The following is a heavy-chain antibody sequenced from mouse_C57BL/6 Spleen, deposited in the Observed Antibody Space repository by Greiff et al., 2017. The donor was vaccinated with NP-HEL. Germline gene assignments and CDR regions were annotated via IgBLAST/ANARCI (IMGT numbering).Heavy chain of an antibody. D-gene: IGHD1-1*01. V-gene: IGHV1-72*01. CDR2: IDPNSGGT. Sequence: QVQLKQPGAELVKPGASVKLSCKASGYTFTSYWMHWVKQRPGRGLEWIGRIDPNSGGTKYNEKFKSKATLTVDKPSSTAYMQLSSLTSEDSAVYYCARSGSVYDYGSSPGCFDVGGTGTTVTVSS. CDR1: GYTFTSYW. CDR3: ARSGSVYDYGSSPGCFDV. J-gene: IGHJ1*03.